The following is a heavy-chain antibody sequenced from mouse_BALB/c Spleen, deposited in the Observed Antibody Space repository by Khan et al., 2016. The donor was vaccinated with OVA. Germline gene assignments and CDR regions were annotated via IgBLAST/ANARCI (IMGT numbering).Heavy chain of an antibody. J-gene: IGHJ4*01. D-gene: IGHD1-1*01. CDR1: GFSLSSNG. CDR2: ICGDGST. V-gene: IGHV2-3*01. CDR3: AKFTPDYYSMDY. Sequence: VELVESGPGLVAPSQSLSITCTVSGFSLSSNGVSWVRQPPGKGLEWLGVICGDGSTNYHSTLKSRLIISKDNSKSQVFLKLNSLQTDDTATYYCAKFTPDYYSMDYWGQGTSVTVSS.